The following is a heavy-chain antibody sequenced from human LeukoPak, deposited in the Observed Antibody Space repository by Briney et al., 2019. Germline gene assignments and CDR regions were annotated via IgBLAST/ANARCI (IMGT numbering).Heavy chain of an antibody. Sequence: GESLKISCKGFGYRFTSYWIGWVRQMPGKGLEWMGIIYPGDSDTRYSPSFQGQVTISADKSISTAYLQWSSLKASDTAIYYCASSYYASGMDPYYYGMDVWGQGATVTVSS. CDR1: GYRFTSYW. CDR3: ASSYYASGMDPYYYGMDV. J-gene: IGHJ6*02. CDR2: IYPGDSDT. V-gene: IGHV5-51*01. D-gene: IGHD3-10*01.